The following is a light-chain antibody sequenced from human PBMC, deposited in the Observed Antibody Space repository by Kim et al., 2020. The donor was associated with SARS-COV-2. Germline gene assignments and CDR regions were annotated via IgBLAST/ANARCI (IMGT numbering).Light chain of an antibody. CDR1: SSNVGNYNF. CDR3: CSYGGTVTFDVI. Sequence: SITVSCTGTSSNVGNYNFVSWYQQLPGKAPKLLIYQVTKRPSGVSNRFSGSKSGNTASLTISGLQAEDEADYYGCSYGGTVTFDVIFGGGTQLTVL. J-gene: IGLJ2*01. V-gene: IGLV2-23*02. CDR2: QVT.